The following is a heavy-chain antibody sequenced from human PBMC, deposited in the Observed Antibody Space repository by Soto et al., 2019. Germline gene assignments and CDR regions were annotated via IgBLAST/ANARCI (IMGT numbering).Heavy chain of an antibody. CDR1: GFTFSRYC. J-gene: IGHJ6*02. D-gene: IGHD3-3*01. Sequence: QVHLVESGGGVVQPGRSLRLSCAASGFTFSRYCMHWVRQAPGKGLEWVTVISYDGVTVYYTDSVKGRFTVSRDNSKNTPELEKDYLRGDGTGGYYCGGVGAGEYDFWGRNMDVWGQGTTVTVSS. V-gene: IGHV3-30-3*01. CDR2: ISYDGVTV. CDR3: GGVGAGEYDFWGRNMDV.